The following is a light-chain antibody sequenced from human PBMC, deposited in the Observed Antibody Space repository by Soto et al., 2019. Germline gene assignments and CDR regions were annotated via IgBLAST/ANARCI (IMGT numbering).Light chain of an antibody. CDR2: AAS. CDR3: QRYYSYPLT. Sequence: AIRMTQSPSSLSASTGDRVTITCRSSQGISSYLAWYQQKPGKAPKLLIYAASTLQSGVPSRFSGSGSGTDFTLTISCLQSGDFATYYCQRYYSYPLTFGGGTKVDIK. V-gene: IGKV1-8*01. CDR1: QGISSY. J-gene: IGKJ4*01.